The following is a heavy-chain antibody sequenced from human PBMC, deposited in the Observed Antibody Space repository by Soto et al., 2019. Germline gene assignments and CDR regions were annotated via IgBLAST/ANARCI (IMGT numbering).Heavy chain of an antibody. Sequence: PSEILSLTCAVSGGSISSGGYSWSWIRQPPGKGLEWIGYIYHSGSTYYTPSLKSRVTISVDRSKNQFSLKLSSVTAADTAVYYCARDSSGSYGIFDYWGQGTLVTVSS. CDR1: GGSISSGGYS. V-gene: IGHV4-30-2*01. CDR3: ARDSSGSYGIFDY. J-gene: IGHJ4*02. CDR2: IYHSGST. D-gene: IGHD1-26*01.